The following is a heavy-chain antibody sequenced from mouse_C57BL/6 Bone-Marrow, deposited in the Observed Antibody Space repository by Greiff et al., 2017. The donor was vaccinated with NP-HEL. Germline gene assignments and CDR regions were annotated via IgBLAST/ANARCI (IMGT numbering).Heavy chain of an antibody. CDR1: GYTFTSYW. J-gene: IGHJ2*01. D-gene: IGHD1-2*01. CDR2: INPSSGYT. V-gene: IGHV1-7*01. CDR3: VLLRHFDY. Sequence: QVQLQQSGAELAKPGASVKLSCKASGYTFTSYWMHWVKQRPGQGLEWIGYINPSSGYTKYNQKFKDKATLTAEKSSSTAYMQLSSLTYEDSAVYYCVLLRHFDYWGQGTTLTVSS.